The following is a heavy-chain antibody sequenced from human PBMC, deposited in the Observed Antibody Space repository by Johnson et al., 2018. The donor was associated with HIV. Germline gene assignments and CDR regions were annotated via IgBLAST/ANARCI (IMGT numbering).Heavy chain of an antibody. D-gene: IGHD3-22*01. V-gene: IGHV3-11*04. J-gene: IGHJ3*02. Sequence: VQLVESGGALVNPGGSLRLSCGASGFIFSDYYMSWIRQAPGKGLEWVSHISSSGSTIYYADSVKGRFTISRDNAKNSLYLQMNSLRAEDTAVYYCARRFGDSSGPGAFDIWGQGTKVTVSS. CDR1: GFIFSDYY. CDR2: ISSSGSTI. CDR3: ARRFGDSSGPGAFDI.